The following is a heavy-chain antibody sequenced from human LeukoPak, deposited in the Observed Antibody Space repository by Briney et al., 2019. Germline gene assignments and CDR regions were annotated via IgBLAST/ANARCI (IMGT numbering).Heavy chain of an antibody. CDR2: ISGHNGQS. Sequence: ASVKVSCKASGYTFMSYALNWVRQAPGQGLEWLGWISGHNGQSKYAQKFQGRVTLTTDSSTGAAYMELRSLRSDDTAIYYCARGRAAADDFDYWGQGTLVTVSS. CDR1: GYTFMSYA. CDR3: ARGRAAADDFDY. J-gene: IGHJ4*02. V-gene: IGHV1-18*01. D-gene: IGHD6-13*01.